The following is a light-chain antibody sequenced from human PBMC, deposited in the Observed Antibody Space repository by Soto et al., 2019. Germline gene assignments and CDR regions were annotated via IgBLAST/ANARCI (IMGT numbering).Light chain of an antibody. CDR3: SSYRSGITLV. CDR2: DVN. J-gene: IGLJ2*01. V-gene: IGLV2-14*03. Sequence: QSALTQPASVSGSPGQSITISCTGTSSDVGGSNYVSWYQQHPGKAPKLMIYDVNNRPSGISNRFSGSKSGNTASLTISGLQAEDEADYYCSSYRSGITLVFGGGTKLTVL. CDR1: SSDVGGSNY.